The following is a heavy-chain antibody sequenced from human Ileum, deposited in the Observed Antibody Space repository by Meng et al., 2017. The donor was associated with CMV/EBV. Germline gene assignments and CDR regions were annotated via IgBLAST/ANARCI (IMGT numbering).Heavy chain of an antibody. CDR3: ARDGPHAGVVTAMDV. Sequence: ESLKISCTASGFTFSNYWMHWVRQAPGKGLVWVSRIHIDGSDTTYADFVKGRFTISRDNAKNTLYLQMNRLGADDTAVYYCARDGPHAGVVTAMDVWGQGTMVTVSS. V-gene: IGHV3-74*01. D-gene: IGHD3-16*01. J-gene: IGHJ6*02. CDR1: GFTFSNYW. CDR2: IHIDGSDT.